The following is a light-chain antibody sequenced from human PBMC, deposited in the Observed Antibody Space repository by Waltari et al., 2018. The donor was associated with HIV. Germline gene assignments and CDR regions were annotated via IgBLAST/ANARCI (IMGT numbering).Light chain of an antibody. CDR2: QSS. Sequence: DIQLTQSPSTLSTSVGDRIISTCRASQTVNKWLAWYQQKLGRAPRVIIYQSSTLENGVPSRFSGSASGVDFTLTISSLQPEDLGTYYCQQYNSLPWTFGQGTRVEV. V-gene: IGKV1-5*03. CDR1: QTVNKW. CDR3: QQYNSLPWT. J-gene: IGKJ1*01.